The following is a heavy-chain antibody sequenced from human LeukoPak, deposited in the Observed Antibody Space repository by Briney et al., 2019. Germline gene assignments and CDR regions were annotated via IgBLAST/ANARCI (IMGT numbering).Heavy chain of an antibody. CDR2: IWYDGSNK. CDR3: AKDYSGYDEYYFDY. D-gene: IGHD5-12*01. CDR1: GFTFSSYG. Sequence: PGGSLRLSCAASGFTFSSYGMRWVRQAPGKGLEWVAVIWYDGSNKYYADSVKGRFTISRDNSKNTLYLQMNSLRAEDTAVYYCAKDYSGYDEYYFDYWGQGTLVTVSS. J-gene: IGHJ4*02. V-gene: IGHV3-33*06.